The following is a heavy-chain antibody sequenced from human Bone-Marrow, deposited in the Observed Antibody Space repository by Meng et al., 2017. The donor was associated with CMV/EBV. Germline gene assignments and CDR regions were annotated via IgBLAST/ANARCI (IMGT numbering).Heavy chain of an antibody. V-gene: IGHV3-9*01. CDR1: GFTFDDHA. D-gene: IGHD6-6*01. J-gene: IGHJ4*02. Sequence: SLKISCGASGFTFDDHAMHWVRQVPGKGLEWVAGIGWNSGTIGYAESVKGRFTISRDNAKNSLYLQMNSLRAEDTAVYYCASIAARPGSDYWGQG. CDR2: IGWNSGTI. CDR3: ASIAARPGSDY.